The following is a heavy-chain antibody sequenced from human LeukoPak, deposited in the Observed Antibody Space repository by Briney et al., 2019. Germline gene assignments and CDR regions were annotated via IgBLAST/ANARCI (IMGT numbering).Heavy chain of an antibody. Sequence: GGSLRLSCAASGFTFSSYWMSWVRQAPGKGLEWVANIKQDGSEKYYVDSVKGRFTISRDNAKNSLYLQVNSLRVEDTAVYYCARGKVLIGATLSYWGQGTLVTVSS. CDR1: GFTFSSYW. J-gene: IGHJ4*02. CDR2: IKQDGSEK. D-gene: IGHD2-15*01. V-gene: IGHV3-7*01. CDR3: ARGKVLIGATLSY.